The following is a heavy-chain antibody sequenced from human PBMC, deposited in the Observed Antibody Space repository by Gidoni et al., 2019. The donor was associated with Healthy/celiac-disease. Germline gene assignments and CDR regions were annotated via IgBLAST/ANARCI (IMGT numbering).Heavy chain of an antibody. J-gene: IGHJ6*02. Sequence: QTTWKESGPTLVKPTQTLTLTCTSSGFSLSTSGVGVGWIRQPPGKALEWLALIYWDDDKRYSPSLKSRLTITKDTSKNQVVLTMTNMDPVDTATYYCAHSPSYYDILTGYYRSDYYYYGMDVWGQGTTVTVSS. D-gene: IGHD3-9*01. CDR1: GFSLSTSGVG. V-gene: IGHV2-5*02. CDR2: IYWDDDK. CDR3: AHSPSYYDILTGYYRSDYYYYGMDV.